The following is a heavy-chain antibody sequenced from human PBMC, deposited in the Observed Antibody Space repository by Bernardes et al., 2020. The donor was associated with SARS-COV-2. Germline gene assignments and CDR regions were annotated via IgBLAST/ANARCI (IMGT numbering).Heavy chain of an antibody. CDR3: ARGDYSSSWYGGKNWFDP. J-gene: IGHJ5*02. D-gene: IGHD6-13*01. V-gene: IGHV4-34*01. CDR1: GGSFSGYY. Sequence: SETLSLTCAVYGGSFSGYYWSWIRQPPGKGLEWIGEINHSGRTNYNPSLKSRVTISVDTSKNQFSLKLSSVTAADTAVYYCARGDYSSSWYGGKNWFDPWGQGTLVTVSS. CDR2: INHSGRT.